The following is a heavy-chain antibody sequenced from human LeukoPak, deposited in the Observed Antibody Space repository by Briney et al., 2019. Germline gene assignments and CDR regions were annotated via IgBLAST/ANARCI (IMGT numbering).Heavy chain of an antibody. D-gene: IGHD5-12*01. Sequence: AGSLRLSCAVSGFTISSYAISWVRQAPGPGQERVSAISGSGGSTSYADSVKGRFTISRDNSKNTLYLQMNSLRAEDTAVYYCAKVDLVATITFDYWGQGTLVTVSS. J-gene: IGHJ4*02. V-gene: IGHV3-23*01. CDR2: ISGSGGST. CDR3: AKVDLVATITFDY. CDR1: GFTISSYA.